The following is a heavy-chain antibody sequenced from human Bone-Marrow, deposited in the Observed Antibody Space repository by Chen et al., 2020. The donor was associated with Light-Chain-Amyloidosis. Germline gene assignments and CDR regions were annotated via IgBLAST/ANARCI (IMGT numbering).Heavy chain of an antibody. J-gene: IGHJ3*02. D-gene: IGHD3-9*01. CDR2: ISCSGGSS. Sequence: EVQLVESGGGLVQPGGSLRLSCAASGFSFSSYAMSWVRQAPGKGLEWVSGISCSGGSSDSADAVKGRLTISRDNSKNTLYLQMNSLRAEDTAVYYCAKDISYDDILPDYPADAFEIWGQGTMVTVSS. CDR1: GFSFSSYA. CDR3: AKDISYDDILPDYPADAFEI. V-gene: IGHV3-23*04.